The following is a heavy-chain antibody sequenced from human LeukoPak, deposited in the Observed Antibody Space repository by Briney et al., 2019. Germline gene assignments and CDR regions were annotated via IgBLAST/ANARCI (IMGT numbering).Heavy chain of an antibody. CDR3: ARHGNWEPFDY. V-gene: IGHV4-39*01. CDR1: GASIRSSDYY. Sequence: SDTLSLTCVLSGASIRSSDYYWAWIRQPPGKGLEWIGTVYYSGSTYYNPSLRSRVTISVDTSKNSFSLNVTSLTAADTAMYYCARHGNWEPFDYWGQGSLVTVSS. D-gene: IGHD1-1*01. CDR2: VYYSGST. J-gene: IGHJ4*02.